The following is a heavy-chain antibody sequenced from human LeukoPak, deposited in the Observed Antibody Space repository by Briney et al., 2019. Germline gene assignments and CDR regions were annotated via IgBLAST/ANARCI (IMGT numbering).Heavy chain of an antibody. CDR1: GYTFTSYG. D-gene: IGHD5-18*01. J-gene: IGHJ3*02. V-gene: IGHV1-18*01. Sequence: LVASVKVSCKASGYTFTSYGISWVRQAPGQGLEWMGWISAYNGNTNYAQKLQGRVTMTTDTSTSTAYMELRSLRSDDTAVYYCARDTAMVGDAFDIWGQGTMVTVSS. CDR2: ISAYNGNT. CDR3: ARDTAMVGDAFDI.